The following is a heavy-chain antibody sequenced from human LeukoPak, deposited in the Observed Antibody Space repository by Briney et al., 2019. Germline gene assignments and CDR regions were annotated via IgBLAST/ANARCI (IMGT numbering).Heavy chain of an antibody. J-gene: IGHJ6*02. V-gene: IGHV1-18*01. Sequence: ASVKVSCKASGYTFTSYGISWVRQAPGQGLEWMGWISAYNGNTNYAQKLQGRVTMTTDTSTSTAYMELRSLRSDDTAVYYCARVPEDVGYCSGGSCYSGYYGMDVWGQGTTVTVSS. CDR1: GYTFTSYG. D-gene: IGHD2-15*01. CDR2: ISAYNGNT. CDR3: ARVPEDVGYCSGGSCYSGYYGMDV.